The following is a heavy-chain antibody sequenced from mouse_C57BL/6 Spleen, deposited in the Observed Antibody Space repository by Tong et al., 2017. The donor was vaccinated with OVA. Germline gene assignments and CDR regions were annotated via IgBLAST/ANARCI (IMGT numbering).Heavy chain of an antibody. V-gene: IGHV1-26*01. J-gene: IGHJ1*03. Sequence: EVQLQESGPELVKPGASVKISCKASGYTFTDYYMNWVKQSHGKSLEWIGDINPNNGGTIYNQKFKGKATLTVDKSSSTAYMELRSLTSEDTAVYYCARGVRRRGYFDVWGTGTTVTVSS. CDR3: ARGVRRRGYFDV. CDR2: INPNNGGT. CDR1: GYTFTDYY.